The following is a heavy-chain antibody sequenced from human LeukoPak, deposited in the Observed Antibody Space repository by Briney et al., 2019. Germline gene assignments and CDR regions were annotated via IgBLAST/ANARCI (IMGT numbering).Heavy chain of an antibody. CDR3: ARHQARGYRYGPTFDY. CDR1: GYSFTSYW. CDR2: IYPCGSDT. D-gene: IGHD5-18*01. J-gene: IGHJ4*02. V-gene: IGHV5-51*01. Sequence: GASLKISCKGSGYSFTSYWIGWVRQMPGKGLEGMGIIYPCGSDTRYSPSFQGQVTISADKSISTAYLQWSSLKASDTAMYYCARHQARGYRYGPTFDYWGQGTLVTVSS.